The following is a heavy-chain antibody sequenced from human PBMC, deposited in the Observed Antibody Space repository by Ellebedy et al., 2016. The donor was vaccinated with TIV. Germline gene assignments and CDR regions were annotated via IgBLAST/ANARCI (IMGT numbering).Heavy chain of an antibody. J-gene: IGHJ4*02. CDR3: ARSQGAVY. Sequence: PGGSLRLSCAASGFTFSGHWMSWVRRAPGKGLEWVANIKQDGSEKYYVDSVKGRFTISRDNAKNSLYLQMNSLRVEDTAVYYCARSQGAVYWGQGTLVTVSS. CDR1: GFTFSGHW. CDR2: IKQDGSEK. V-gene: IGHV3-7*03.